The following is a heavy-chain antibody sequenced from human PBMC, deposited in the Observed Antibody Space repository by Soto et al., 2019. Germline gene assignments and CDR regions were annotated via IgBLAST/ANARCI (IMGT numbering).Heavy chain of an antibody. D-gene: IGHD6-13*01. J-gene: IGHJ4*02. CDR3: ARGHSSSWYRAGFDY. CDR1: GGSISSYY. CDR2: IYYSGST. Sequence: SSETLSLTCTVSGGSISSYYWSWIRQPPGKGLEWIGYIYYSGSTNYNPSLKSRVTISVDTSKNQFSLKLSSVTAADTAVYYCARGHSSSWYRAGFDYWGQGTLVTVSS. V-gene: IGHV4-59*01.